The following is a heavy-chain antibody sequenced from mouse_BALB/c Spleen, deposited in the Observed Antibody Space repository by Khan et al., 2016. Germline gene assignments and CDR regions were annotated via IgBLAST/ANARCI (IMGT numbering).Heavy chain of an antibody. CDR1: GFNIKDYY. CDR3: SACDYNAMDY. Sequence: VQLKESGAELVRSGASVKLSCTASGFNIKDYYMHWVKQRPEQGLEWIGWIDPENGDYEYAPKCQGKATMTAETSSNTANLKLSSLTSEDTAAAYCSACDYNAMDYWGQGTSVTVSS. CDR2: IDPENGDY. V-gene: IGHV14-4*02. J-gene: IGHJ4*01.